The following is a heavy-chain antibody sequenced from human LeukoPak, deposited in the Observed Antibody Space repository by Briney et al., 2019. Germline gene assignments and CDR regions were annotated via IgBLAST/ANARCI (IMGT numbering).Heavy chain of an antibody. V-gene: IGHV3-74*01. CDR1: GFTFSSYW. CDR3: ARIAVGEYHFNY. Sequence: GGSLRLSCAASGFTFSSYWMHWVRQAPGKGLVWVARINTDGSRTSYADSVKGRFTISRDNAKNTLYLQMNSLRAEDTAVYYCARIAVGEYHFNYWGQGTLVTVSS. D-gene: IGHD6-19*01. CDR2: INTDGSRT. J-gene: IGHJ4*02.